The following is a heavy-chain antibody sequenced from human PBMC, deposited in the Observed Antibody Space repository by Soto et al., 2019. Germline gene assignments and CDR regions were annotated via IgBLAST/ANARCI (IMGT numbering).Heavy chain of an antibody. CDR1: GVSISSNYY. D-gene: IGHD6-19*01. J-gene: IGHJ4*02. CDR3: VRSFGWYAIDY. V-gene: IGHV4-4*02. CDR2: ISHIGSV. Sequence: QVLLPESGPGLVQPSGTLSLSCAVSGVSISSNYYWGWVRQSPGKGLEWLGDISHIGSVNYSPSLMSRVTISMDRSENQFSLKLNSVTAADTAVYYCVRSFGWYAIDYWGQGTLVIVSS.